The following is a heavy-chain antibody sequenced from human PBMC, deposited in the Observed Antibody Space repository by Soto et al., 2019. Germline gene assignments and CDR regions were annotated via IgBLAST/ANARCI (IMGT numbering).Heavy chain of an antibody. CDR3: ARDESAGSSIRY. D-gene: IGHD2-2*01. J-gene: IGHJ4*02. Sequence: GGSLRLSCTASGSTFRTYGMNWVRQAPGKGLEWVSSISNSGDYIYYADSVQGRFTISRDNAKNSLYLQMNSLRAEDTAVYFCARDESAGSSIRYWGQGIPVTVSS. V-gene: IGHV3-21*01. CDR1: GSTFRTYG. CDR2: ISNSGDYI.